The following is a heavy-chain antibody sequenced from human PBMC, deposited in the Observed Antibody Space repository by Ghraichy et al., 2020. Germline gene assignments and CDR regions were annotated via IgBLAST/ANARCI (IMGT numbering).Heavy chain of an antibody. V-gene: IGHV4-39*07. J-gene: IGHJ4*02. CDR1: GGSISSSSYY. CDR2: FYYSGST. Sequence: SETLSLTCTVSGGSISSSSYYWGWIRQPPGKGLEWIGSFYYSGSTYYNPSLKSRVTISVDTSKNQFSLKLSSVTAADTAVYYCARCGDFVDTTMVVFDYWGQGTLVTVSS. CDR3: ARCGDFVDTTMVVFDY. D-gene: IGHD5-18*01.